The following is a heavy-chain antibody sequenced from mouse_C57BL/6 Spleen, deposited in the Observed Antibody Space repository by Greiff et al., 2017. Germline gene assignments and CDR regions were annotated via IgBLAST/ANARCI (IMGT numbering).Heavy chain of an antibody. Sequence: QVQLQQSGPELVKPGASVKISCKASGYAFSSSWMNWVKQRPGKGLEWIGRIYPGDGDTNYNGKFKGKATLTADNSSSTAYMQLSSLTSEDSAVYFCASYDYDVGGWGQGTLVTVAA. CDR3: ASYDYDVGG. D-gene: IGHD2-4*01. J-gene: IGHJ3*01. V-gene: IGHV1-82*01. CDR2: IYPGDGDT. CDR1: GYAFSSSW.